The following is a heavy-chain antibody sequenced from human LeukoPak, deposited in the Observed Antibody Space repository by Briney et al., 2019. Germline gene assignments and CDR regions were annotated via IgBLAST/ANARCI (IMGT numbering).Heavy chain of an antibody. D-gene: IGHD2-2*01. J-gene: IGHJ4*02. CDR2: IYYSGST. V-gene: IGHV4-31*03. CDR1: GGPISSGGYY. Sequence: SETLSLTCTVSGGPISSGGYYWSWIRQHPGKGLEWIGYIYYSGSTYYNPSLKSRVTISVDTSKNQFSLKLSSVTAADTAVYYCARAAGGYCSSTSCYPIDYWGQGTLVTVSS. CDR3: ARAAGGYCSSTSCYPIDY.